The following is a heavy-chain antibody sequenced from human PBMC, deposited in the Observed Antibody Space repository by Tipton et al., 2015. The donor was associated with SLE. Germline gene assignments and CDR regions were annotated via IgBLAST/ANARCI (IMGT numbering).Heavy chain of an antibody. Sequence: TLSLTCTVSGGSISSGFYYWSWIRQPAGKGLEWIGRIYVSGSTNYNPSLKSRVTMSVDVSKNQFSLKLSSVTAADTAVYYCARETSRMALIVVAIGAYDIWGQGRMVTVSS. V-gene: IGHV4-61*02. D-gene: IGHD3-22*01. J-gene: IGHJ3*02. CDR3: ARETSRMALIVVAIGAYDI. CDR1: GGSISSGFYY. CDR2: IYVSGST.